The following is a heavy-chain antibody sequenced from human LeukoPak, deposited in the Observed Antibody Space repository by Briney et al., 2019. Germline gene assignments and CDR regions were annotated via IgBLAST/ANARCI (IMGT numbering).Heavy chain of an antibody. J-gene: IGHJ4*02. D-gene: IGHD1-14*01. CDR3: AKEAVRKFDFDY. Sequence: GGSLRLSCAASGFTFSSHLMHWVRQAPGKGLVWVSRISSDGTYTNYADSMRGRFTISRDNAKNTLYLQMNSLRAEDTAVYYCAKEAVRKFDFDYWGQGTLVTVSS. V-gene: IGHV3-74*01. CDR2: ISSDGTYT. CDR1: GFTFSSHL.